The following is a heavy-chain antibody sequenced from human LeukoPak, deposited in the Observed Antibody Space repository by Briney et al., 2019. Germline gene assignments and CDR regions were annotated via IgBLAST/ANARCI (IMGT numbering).Heavy chain of an antibody. J-gene: IGHJ3*02. CDR1: GFTFSDYY. V-gene: IGHV3-11*04. D-gene: IGHD2-2*01. CDR3: ARVVVPAELDAFDI. Sequence: PGGSLRLSCAASGFTFSDYYMSWIRQAPGKGLEWVSYISSSGSTIYYADSVEGRFTISRDNAKNSLYLQMNSLRAEDTAVYYCARVVVPAELDAFDIWGQGTMVTVSS. CDR2: ISSSGSTI.